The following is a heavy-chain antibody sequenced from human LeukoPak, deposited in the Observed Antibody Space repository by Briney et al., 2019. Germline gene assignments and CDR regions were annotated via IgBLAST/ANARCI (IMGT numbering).Heavy chain of an antibody. V-gene: IGHV1-2*06. D-gene: IGHD2-8*02. CDR2: INPNNGGT. Sequence: ASVKVSCKASGYTFTGYYIHWVRQAPGQGLEWMGRINPNNGGTNYAQKFQGRVTMTRDTSISTAYMDLSGLRSDDTAVYYCARARVTYWGSYYFDYWGQGTLVTVSS. CDR3: ARARVTYWGSYYFDY. CDR1: GYTFTGYY. J-gene: IGHJ4*02.